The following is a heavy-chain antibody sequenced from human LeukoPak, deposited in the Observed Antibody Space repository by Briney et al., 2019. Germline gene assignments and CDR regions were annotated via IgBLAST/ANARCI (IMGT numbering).Heavy chain of an antibody. D-gene: IGHD6-19*01. Sequence: GGSLRLSCAASGFTFSSYWMSWVRQAPGKGLEGVANIKQDGSEKYYVDSVKGRFTISRDNAKNSLYLQMNSLRAEDTAVYYCARDRDEQWLVPSWFDPWGQGTLVTVSS. J-gene: IGHJ5*02. CDR3: ARDRDEQWLVPSWFDP. V-gene: IGHV3-7*01. CDR2: IKQDGSEK. CDR1: GFTFSSYW.